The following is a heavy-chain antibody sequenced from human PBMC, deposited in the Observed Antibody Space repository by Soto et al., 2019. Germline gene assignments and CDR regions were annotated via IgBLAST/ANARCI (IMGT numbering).Heavy chain of an antibody. V-gene: IGHV1-18*01. Sequence: QVQLVQSGAEVKTPGASVKVSCKASGYTFTSYGVSWVRQAPGQGLEWMGWISAYNGDTNYAQKVQGRVTMTTDTSATTTYMELRSLRPDDTAVYYCARDQGAGQYGMDVCGQGTTVTVSS. CDR1: GYTFTSYG. J-gene: IGHJ6*02. CDR3: ARDQGAGQYGMDV. CDR2: ISAYNGDT.